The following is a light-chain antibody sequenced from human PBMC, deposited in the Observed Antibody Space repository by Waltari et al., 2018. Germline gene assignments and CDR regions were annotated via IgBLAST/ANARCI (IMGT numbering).Light chain of an antibody. CDR2: LGS. J-gene: IGKJ4*01. V-gene: IGKV2-28*01. CDR1: QSLQNHIGDNY. CDR3: MQVLQPPLT. Sequence: DIVMTQSPRSLPVTPGEPASISCRSSQSLQNHIGDNYLDWYLQKPGQSPQLLIYLGSNRASGVPDRFSGSGSGTDFTLKISRVEAEDVGVYYCMQVLQPPLTLGGG.